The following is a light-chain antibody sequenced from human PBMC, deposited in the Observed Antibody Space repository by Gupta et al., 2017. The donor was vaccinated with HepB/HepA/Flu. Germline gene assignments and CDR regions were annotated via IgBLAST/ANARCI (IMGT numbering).Light chain of an antibody. CDR3: QQMYNTPWT. CDR2: AAS. CDR1: RRISNF. V-gene: IGKV1-39*01. J-gene: IGKJ1*01. Sequence: DIQMTQSPSSLSASVGDRVTITCRASRRISNFLNWYQQKPGKAPKLLIYAASTLKSGVPSRFSGSGSETDFTLTISRLQPDDFAAYYCQQMYNTPWTFGQGTKVEIK.